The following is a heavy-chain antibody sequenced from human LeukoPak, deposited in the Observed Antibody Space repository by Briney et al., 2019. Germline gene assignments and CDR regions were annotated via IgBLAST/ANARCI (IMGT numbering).Heavy chain of an antibody. CDR3: ARDPLSDYVWGSYRPYYFDY. D-gene: IGHD3-16*02. V-gene: IGHV3-53*01. CDR1: GFTVSSNS. CDR2: IYSAGNT. J-gene: IGHJ4*02. Sequence: GGSLRLSCTVSGFTVSSNSMSWVRQAPGKGLEWVSFIYSAGNTHYSDSVKGRFTISIDNSKNTLYLQMNSLRAEDTAVYYCARDPLSDYVWGSYRPYYFDYWGQGTLVTVSS.